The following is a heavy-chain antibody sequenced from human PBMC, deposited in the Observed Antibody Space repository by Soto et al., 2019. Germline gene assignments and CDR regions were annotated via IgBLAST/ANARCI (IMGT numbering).Heavy chain of an antibody. CDR2: MNPNSGNT. CDR1: GYTFTSYD. Sequence: QVQLVQSGAEVRRPGASVKVSCKASGYTFTSYDINWVRQASGQGLEWMGWMNPNSGNTGSAQRFQGRLILTRNTSINTAYMELTSLTSEDAAVYYCARVHTVTTYVDVWGRGTLVAVSS. D-gene: IGHD4-17*01. CDR3: ARVHTVTTYVDV. J-gene: IGHJ2*01. V-gene: IGHV1-8*01.